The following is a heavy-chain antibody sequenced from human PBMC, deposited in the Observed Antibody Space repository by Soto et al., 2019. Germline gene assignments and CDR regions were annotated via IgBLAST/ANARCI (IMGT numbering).Heavy chain of an antibody. CDR3: ARESQSYYYYYYCMDV. CDR1: GGSISSGGYY. CDR2: IYYSGST. Sequence: QVQLQESGPGLVKPSQTLSLTCTVSGGSISSGGYYWSWIRQHPGKGLEWIGYIYYSGSTYYNPYLKSRVTISVDTSKNQFSLKLSSVTAADTAVYYCARESQSYYYYYYCMDVWGQGTTVTVSS. V-gene: IGHV4-31*03. J-gene: IGHJ6*02.